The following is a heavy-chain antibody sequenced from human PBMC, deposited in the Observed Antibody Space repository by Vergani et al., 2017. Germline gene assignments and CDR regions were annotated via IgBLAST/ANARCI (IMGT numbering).Heavy chain of an antibody. J-gene: IGHJ4*02. CDR3: ARGEYSSSSGNDY. V-gene: IGHV1-24*01. CDR2: FDPEDGET. D-gene: IGHD6-6*01. CDR1: GYTLTELS. Sequence: QVQLVQSGAEVKKPGASVKVSCKVSGYTLTELSMHWVRQAPGKGLEWMGGFDPEDGETIYAQKFQGRVTMTRDTSISTAYMELSRLRSDDTAVYYCARGEYSSSSGNDYWGQGTLVTVSS.